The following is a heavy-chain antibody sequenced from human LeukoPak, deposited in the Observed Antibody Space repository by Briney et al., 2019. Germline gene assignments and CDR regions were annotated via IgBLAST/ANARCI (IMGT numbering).Heavy chain of an antibody. CDR1: GGSFSGYY. J-gene: IGHJ4*02. CDR2: INHSGST. Sequence: SETLSLTCAVYGGSFSGYYWSWIRQPPGKGLEWIGEINHSGSTNYNPSLKSRVTISVDTSKNQFSLKLTPVTAADTAVYYCARESLGPPYYFDYWGQGTLVTVSS. V-gene: IGHV4-34*01. CDR3: ARESLGPPYYFDY. D-gene: IGHD6-19*01.